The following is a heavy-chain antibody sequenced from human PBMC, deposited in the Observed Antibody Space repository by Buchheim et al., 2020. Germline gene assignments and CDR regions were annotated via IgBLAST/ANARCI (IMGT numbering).Heavy chain of an antibody. CDR2: IWYDGSNK. Sequence: QVQLVESGGGVVQPGRSLRLSCAASGFTFSSYGMHWVRQAPGKGLEWVAVIWYDGSNKYYADSVKGRFTISRDNSKNTLYLQMNSLRAEDTAVYYCARDYAPGEYSSSAFDYWGQETL. CDR3: ARDYAPGEYSSSAFDY. D-gene: IGHD6-6*01. J-gene: IGHJ4*02. V-gene: IGHV3-33*01. CDR1: GFTFSSYG.